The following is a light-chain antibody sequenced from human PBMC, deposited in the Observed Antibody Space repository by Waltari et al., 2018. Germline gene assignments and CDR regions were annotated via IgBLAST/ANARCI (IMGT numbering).Light chain of an antibody. CDR3: MQGSHWPLWT. CDR2: KVS. J-gene: IGKJ1*01. Sequence: DVVMSQSPLSRPGTLGQPAAISCRSSQSLGHSDGKTYWNWCQQRPGQCPRRLIYKVSNRETGVPDRFSGSGSGTDFSLKISTVEAEDVGVYYCMQGSHWPLWTFDEGPTVEIK. CDR1: QSLGHSDGKTY. V-gene: IGKV2-30*02.